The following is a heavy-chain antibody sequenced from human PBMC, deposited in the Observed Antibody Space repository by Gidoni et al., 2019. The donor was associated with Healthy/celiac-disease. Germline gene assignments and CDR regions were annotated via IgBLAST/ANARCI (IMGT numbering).Heavy chain of an antibody. V-gene: IGHV3-23*01. CDR2: ISGSGGST. J-gene: IGHJ4*02. CDR3: AKDPPADSSGYPVVDY. Sequence: EVQLLESGGGLVQPGGSLGLSCAASGFPFSSHAISGVRQAPGKGLEWVSAISGSGGSTYYADSVKGRFTISRDNSKNTLYLQMNSLRAEDTAVYYCAKDPPADSSGYPVVDYWGQGTLVTVSS. D-gene: IGHD3-22*01. CDR1: GFPFSSHA.